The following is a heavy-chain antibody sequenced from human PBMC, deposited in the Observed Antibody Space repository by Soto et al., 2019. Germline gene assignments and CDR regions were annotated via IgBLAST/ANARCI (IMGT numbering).Heavy chain of an antibody. V-gene: IGHV3-21*01. Sequence: GGSLRLSCAASGFTFSSYSMNWVRQAPGKGLEWVSSISSSSSYIYYADSVKGRFTISRDNAKNSLYLQMNSLRAEDTAVYYCATHSLNYYDSSGYYLPDYWGQGTLVTVSS. D-gene: IGHD3-22*01. CDR2: ISSSSSYI. J-gene: IGHJ4*02. CDR1: GFTFSSYS. CDR3: ATHSLNYYDSSGYYLPDY.